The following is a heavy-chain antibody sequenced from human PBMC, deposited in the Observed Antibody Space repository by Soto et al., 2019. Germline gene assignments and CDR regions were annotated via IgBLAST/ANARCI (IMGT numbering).Heavy chain of an antibody. D-gene: IGHD1-1*01. J-gene: IGHJ4*02. CDR1: GFTFSNYA. Sequence: GWSLRLSCAASGFTFSNYAMHWVRQAPGKGLEWVALTSYDGNNEYYTDSVKGRFTISRDNSRNTLFLQMNSPRPEDTAVYYCAKDKGVFNWATSYFDYWGQGALVTVSS. CDR2: TSYDGNNE. V-gene: IGHV3-30*18. CDR3: AKDKGVFNWATSYFDY.